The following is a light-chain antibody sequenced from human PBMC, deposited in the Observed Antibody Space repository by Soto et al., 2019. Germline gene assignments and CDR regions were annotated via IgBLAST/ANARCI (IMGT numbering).Light chain of an antibody. J-gene: IGKJ4*01. CDR3: QQYDNSPLT. Sequence: DIVLTQAPGTLSLSPGERAALSCRARQSVSSSYLAWYQQKPAQAPRLLIYGASNRATGIPDRFSGSGSGTDFTLTISRLEPEDFAVYYCQQYDNSPLTFGGGTKVDIK. CDR2: GAS. CDR1: QSVSSSY. V-gene: IGKV3-20*01.